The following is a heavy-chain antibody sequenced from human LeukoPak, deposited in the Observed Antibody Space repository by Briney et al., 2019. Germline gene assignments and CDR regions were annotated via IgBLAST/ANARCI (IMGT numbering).Heavy chain of an antibody. V-gene: IGHV3-23*01. Sequence: PGGSLRLSCAASGFASSNYGMSWVRQAPGKGLEWVSTISGSGSTTYNAGSVKGRFTTSRDNSNNTLYLQMSSLRAEDTAVYYCAKTEAPAAIRAGSEYWGQGTLVTVSS. CDR2: ISGSGSTT. J-gene: IGHJ4*02. D-gene: IGHD2-2*02. CDR1: GFASSNYG. CDR3: AKTEAPAAIRAGSEY.